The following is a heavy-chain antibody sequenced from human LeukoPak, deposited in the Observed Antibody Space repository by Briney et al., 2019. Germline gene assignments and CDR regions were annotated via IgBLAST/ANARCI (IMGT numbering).Heavy chain of an antibody. Sequence: GGSLRLSCAASGFTFSSYAMSWVRQAPGKGLEWVSSISSSSSYIYYADSVKGRFTISRDNAKNSLYLQMNSLRAEDTAVYYCAREVTMIVVVTNYYYMDVWGKGTTVTVSS. CDR1: GFTFSSYA. CDR3: AREVTMIVVVTNYYYMDV. V-gene: IGHV3-21*01. CDR2: ISSSSSYI. J-gene: IGHJ6*03. D-gene: IGHD3-22*01.